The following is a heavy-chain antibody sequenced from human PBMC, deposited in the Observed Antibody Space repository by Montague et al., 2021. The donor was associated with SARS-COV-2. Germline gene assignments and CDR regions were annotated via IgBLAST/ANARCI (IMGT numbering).Heavy chain of an antibody. CDR1: GGTISGYY. CDR2: IYNSKST. J-gene: IGHJ4*02. D-gene: IGHD1-20*01. CDR3: VRDQGRSNWNYPDY. Sequence: SETLSLTCTVSGGTISGYYWRWFRPSTGKGLERIGRIYNSKSTCYNPSLKSRVTRSVDTSKNQFSLKLSSVTAADTAVYYCVRDQGRSNWNYPDYWGQGTLVTVPS. V-gene: IGHV4-4*07.